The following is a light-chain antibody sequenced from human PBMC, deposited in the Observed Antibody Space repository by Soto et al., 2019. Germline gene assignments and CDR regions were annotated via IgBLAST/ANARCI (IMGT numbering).Light chain of an antibody. CDR1: QSLGHSDGNTY. J-gene: IGKJ2*01. CDR3: MQGTHWPPYT. Sequence: DVVMTQSPLSLPVTLGQPASISCRSSQSLGHSDGNTYLNWFHQRPGQSPRRLIYKVSNRDSGVPDRFSGSGSDTDFTLKIIGVEAEDVGVYYCMQGTHWPPYTFGQGTKLEIK. CDR2: KVS. V-gene: IGKV2-30*02.